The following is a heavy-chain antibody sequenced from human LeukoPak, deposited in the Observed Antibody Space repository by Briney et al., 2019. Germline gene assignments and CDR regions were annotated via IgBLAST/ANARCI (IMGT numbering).Heavy chain of an antibody. CDR3: AGTTTEAATFDY. Sequence: GASVTVSFTASGGTFSSYAINWVRQATGQGLEWMGWMNPNSGNTGYAQKFQGRVTMTRNTSISTAYMELSSLRSEDTAVYYCAGTTTEAATFDYWGQGTLVTVSS. CDR1: GGTFSSYA. CDR2: MNPNSGNT. D-gene: IGHD2-15*01. V-gene: IGHV1-8*02. J-gene: IGHJ4*02.